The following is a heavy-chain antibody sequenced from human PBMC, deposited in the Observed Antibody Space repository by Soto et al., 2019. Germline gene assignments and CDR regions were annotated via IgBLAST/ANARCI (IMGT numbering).Heavy chain of an antibody. CDR2: ISSSSSYT. CDR1: AFTFSDYY. V-gene: IGHV3-11*06. D-gene: IGHD3-3*01. Sequence: GGSLRLSCAAAAFTFSDYYMSWIRQAPGKGLEWVSYISSSSSYTNYADSVKGRFTISRDNAKNSLYLQMNSLRDEDTAVYYCARPWTLYYYYGMDVWGKGTTVAVSS. J-gene: IGHJ6*04. CDR3: ARPWTLYYYYGMDV.